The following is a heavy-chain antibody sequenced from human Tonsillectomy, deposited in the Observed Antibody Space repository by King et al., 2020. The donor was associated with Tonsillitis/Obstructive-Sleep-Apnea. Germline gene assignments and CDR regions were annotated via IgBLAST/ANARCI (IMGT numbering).Heavy chain of an antibody. CDR1: GYTFTSYG. CDR3: ARDLGPYSSSWYSRPSEYFQH. D-gene: IGHD6-13*01. Sequence: QLVQSGAEVKKPGASVKVSCKASGYTFTSYGISWVRQAPGQGLEWMGWISAYNGNTNYAQKLQGRVTMTTDTSTSTAYMELRSLRSDDTAVYYSARDLGPYSSSWYSRPSEYFQHWGQGTLVTVSS. CDR2: ISAYNGNT. J-gene: IGHJ1*01. V-gene: IGHV1-18*01.